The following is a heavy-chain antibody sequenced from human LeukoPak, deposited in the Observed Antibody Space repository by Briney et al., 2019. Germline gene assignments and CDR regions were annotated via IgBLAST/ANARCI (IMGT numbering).Heavy chain of an antibody. D-gene: IGHD5-18*01. J-gene: IGHJ4*02. CDR3: ARAPDTAMVWVDY. CDR1: GGSISSGDYY. CDR2: IYYSGST. Sequence: MSSATLSLTCTVSGGSISSGDYYWSWIRQPPGKGLEWIGYIYYSGSTYYNPSLKSRVTISVDTSKNQFSLKLSSVTAADTAVYYCARAPDTAMVWVDYWGQGTLVTVSS. V-gene: IGHV4-30-4*01.